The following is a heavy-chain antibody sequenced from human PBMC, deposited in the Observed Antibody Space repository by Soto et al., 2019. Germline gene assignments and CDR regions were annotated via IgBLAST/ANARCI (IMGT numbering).Heavy chain of an antibody. CDR3: AKGSDYDILTGYYNYYFDY. J-gene: IGHJ4*02. Sequence: PGGSLRLSCAASGFTFSSYAMSWVRQAPGKGLEWVSAISGSGGSTYYADSVKGRFTISRDNSKNTLYLQMNSLRAEDTAVYYCAKGSDYDILTGYYNYYFDYWGQGTLVTVSS. V-gene: IGHV3-23*01. CDR1: GFTFSSYA. D-gene: IGHD3-9*01. CDR2: ISGSGGST.